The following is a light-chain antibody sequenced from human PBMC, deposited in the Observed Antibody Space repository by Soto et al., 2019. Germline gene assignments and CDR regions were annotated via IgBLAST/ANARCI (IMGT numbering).Light chain of an antibody. CDR3: CSYAGSSTLYV. CDR1: SSDVGSYNL. CDR2: EGS. Sequence: QSVLTQPASVSGSPGQSITISCTGTSSDVGSYNLVSWYQQHPGKAPKLMIYEGSKRPSGVSNRFSGSKSGNTASLTISGRQAEYEADYYCCSYAGSSTLYVFGTGTKLTVL. V-gene: IGLV2-23*01. J-gene: IGLJ1*01.